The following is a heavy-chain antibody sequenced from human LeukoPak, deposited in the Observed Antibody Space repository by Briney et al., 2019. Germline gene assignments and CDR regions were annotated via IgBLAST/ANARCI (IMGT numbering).Heavy chain of an antibody. CDR1: GFTFSSYA. D-gene: IGHD3-22*01. CDR3: AKDKATYYYDSSGSRAPFDY. V-gene: IGHV3-23*01. J-gene: IGHJ4*02. CDR2: ISGSGGST. Sequence: PGGSLRLSCAASGFTFSSYAMSWVRQAPGKGLEWVSAISGSGGSTYYADSVKGRFTISRVNSKDTLYLQMNSLRAEDTAVYYCAKDKATYYYDSSGSRAPFDYWGQGTLVTVSS.